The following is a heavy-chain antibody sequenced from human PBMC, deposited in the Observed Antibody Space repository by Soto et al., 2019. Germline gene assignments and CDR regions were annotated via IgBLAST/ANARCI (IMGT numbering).Heavy chain of an antibody. D-gene: IGHD4-17*01. J-gene: IGHJ5*02. Sequence: QVQLVQSGAEVKKPGSSVKVSCKASGGTFSSYTISWVRQAPGQGLEWMGRIIPILGIANYAQKFQCRVTITADKSTRTANMELSSLRSEDTAVYYCARNHDNDYGDPWGQGTLVTVSS. CDR2: IIPILGIA. CDR3: ARNHDNDYGDP. V-gene: IGHV1-69*02. CDR1: GGTFSSYT.